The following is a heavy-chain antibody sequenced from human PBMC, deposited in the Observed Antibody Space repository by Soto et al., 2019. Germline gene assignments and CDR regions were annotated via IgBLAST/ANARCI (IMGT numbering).Heavy chain of an antibody. CDR3: ARDIVVVPVPYYYYYYVMDV. CDR1: GFTFSSYW. D-gene: IGHD2-2*01. Sequence: GGSLRLSCAASGFTFSSYWMHWVRQAPGKGLVWVSRINSDGSSTSYADSVKGRFTISRDNAKNTLYLQMNSLRAEDTAVYYCARDIVVVPVPYYYYYYVMDVWGKGTTVTVSS. J-gene: IGHJ6*04. V-gene: IGHV3-74*01. CDR2: INSDGSST.